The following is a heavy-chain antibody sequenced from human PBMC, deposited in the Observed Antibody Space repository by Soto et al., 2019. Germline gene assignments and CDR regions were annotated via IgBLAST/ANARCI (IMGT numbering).Heavy chain of an antibody. J-gene: IGHJ4*02. V-gene: IGHV4-61*01. Sequence: QVQLRESGPGLVKTSETQSLTCIVSGGSVSSGSYYWSWIRQPPGKGLEWIGFIYYTGRTSYNPSLKSRVTISVDTSKNQFSLKLSSVTAADTAVYFCATMSSSGYPLDYWGRGTLVTVSS. CDR3: ATMSSSGYPLDY. CDR1: GGSVSSGSYY. CDR2: IYYTGRT. D-gene: IGHD3-22*01.